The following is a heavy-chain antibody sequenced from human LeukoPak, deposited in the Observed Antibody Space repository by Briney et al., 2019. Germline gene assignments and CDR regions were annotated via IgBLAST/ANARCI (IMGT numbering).Heavy chain of an antibody. V-gene: IGHV3-7*01. D-gene: IGHD5-12*01. CDR1: GFTFSSYW. CDR2: IKQDGSEK. Sequence: GGSLRLSCAASGFTFSSYWISWVRQAPGKGLEWVANIKQDGSEKYYVDSVKGRFTISRDNAKNSLYLQMNSLRAEDTAVYYCARAAGYSGYDFDYWGQGTLVTVSS. CDR3: ARAAGYSGYDFDY. J-gene: IGHJ4*02.